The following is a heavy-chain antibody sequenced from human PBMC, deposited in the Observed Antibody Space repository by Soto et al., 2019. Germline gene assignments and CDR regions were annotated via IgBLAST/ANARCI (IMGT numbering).Heavy chain of an antibody. Sequence: ASVKVSCKASGGTFSTYTFSWVRQAPGQGLEWMGWISPNSGNTKYAQKLQGRVIMTTDTSTSTAYMELRSLRSDDTAVYYCVKDRDSNSWPSRDVWGPGTTVTVSS. D-gene: IGHD3-22*01. CDR1: GGTFSTYT. V-gene: IGHV1-18*01. CDR3: VKDRDSNSWPSRDV. CDR2: ISPNSGNT. J-gene: IGHJ6*02.